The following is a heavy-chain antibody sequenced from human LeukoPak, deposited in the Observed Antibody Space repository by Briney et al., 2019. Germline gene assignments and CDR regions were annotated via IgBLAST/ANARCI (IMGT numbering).Heavy chain of an antibody. CDR3: ARQQLGTRNYYFDY. D-gene: IGHD6-13*01. J-gene: IGHJ4*02. V-gene: IGHV3-11*01. CDR2: ISSSSSII. CDR1: GFTFSDYY. Sequence: PGGSLRLSCAASGFTFSDYYMSWIRQAPGKGLEWVSYISSSSSIIYYADSVKGRFTISRDNAKNSMYLQMNSLRAEDTAVYYCARQQLGTRNYYFDYWGQGTLVTVSS.